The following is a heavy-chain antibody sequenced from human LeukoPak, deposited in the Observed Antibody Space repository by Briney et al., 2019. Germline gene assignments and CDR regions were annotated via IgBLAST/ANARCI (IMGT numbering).Heavy chain of an antibody. Sequence: ASVKVSCKASGYTFTSYGITWVRQAPGQGLEWMGWISADNGNTNYEQKLQGRVTMTTDTSTSTAYMELRSLRPDDTAVYYCARDHRYFDWLFYDYWGQGTLVTVSS. D-gene: IGHD3-9*01. CDR1: GYTFTSYG. CDR2: ISADNGNT. V-gene: IGHV1-18*01. J-gene: IGHJ4*02. CDR3: ARDHRYFDWLFYDY.